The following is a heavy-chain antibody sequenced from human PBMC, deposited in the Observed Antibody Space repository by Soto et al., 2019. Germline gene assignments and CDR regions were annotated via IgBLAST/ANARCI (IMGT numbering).Heavy chain of an antibody. CDR3: ARAVYCGGDCYSGWFDP. V-gene: IGHV1-18*01. CDR1: GYTFTSYG. D-gene: IGHD2-21*02. J-gene: IGHJ5*02. CDR2: ISAYNGNT. Sequence: ASVKVSCKASGYTFTSYGISWLRQAPGQVLEWMGWISAYNGNTNYAQKLQGRITMTTDTSTSTAYMELRSLRSDDTAVYYCARAVYCGGDCYSGWFDPWGQGTLVTVS.